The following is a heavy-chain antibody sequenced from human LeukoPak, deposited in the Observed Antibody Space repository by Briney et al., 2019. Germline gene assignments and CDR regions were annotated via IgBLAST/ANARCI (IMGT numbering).Heavy chain of an antibody. D-gene: IGHD3-10*01. CDR1: GFTLSEYY. V-gene: IGHV3-11*04. CDR3: ASSDDAFDI. Sequence: PGGSLRLSCAASGFTLSEYYMSWIRHAPGKGLEWVSYISSSGSTIYYADSVKGRFTISRDNAKNTLCLQMNSLRAEDTAVYYCASSDDAFDIWGQGTMVTVSS. CDR2: ISSSGSTI. J-gene: IGHJ3*02.